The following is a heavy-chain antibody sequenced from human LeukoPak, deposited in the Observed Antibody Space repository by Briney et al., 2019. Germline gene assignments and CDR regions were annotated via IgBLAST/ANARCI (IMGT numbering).Heavy chain of an antibody. CDR2: ISSSSSTI. CDR1: GFTFSSYE. Sequence: GGSLRLSCVASGFTFSSYEMNWARQAPGKGLEWVSYISSSSSTIYYADSVKGRFTISRDNAKNSLYLQMNSLRAEDTAVYYCARGPRGYDSSGYPEFFQHWGQGTLVTVSS. V-gene: IGHV3-48*01. CDR3: ARGPRGYDSSGYPEFFQH. J-gene: IGHJ1*01. D-gene: IGHD3-22*01.